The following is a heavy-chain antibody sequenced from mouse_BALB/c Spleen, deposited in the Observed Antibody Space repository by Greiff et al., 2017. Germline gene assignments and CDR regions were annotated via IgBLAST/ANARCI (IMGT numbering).Heavy chain of an antibody. Sequence: EVQRVESGAELVRSGASVKLSCTASGFNIKDYYMHWVKQRPEQGLEWIGWIDPENGDTEYAPKFQGKATMTADTSSNTAYLQLSSLTSEDTAVYYCNAGLLRDAMDYWGQGTSVTVSS. J-gene: IGHJ4*01. CDR3: NAGLLRDAMDY. CDR1: GFNIKDYY. D-gene: IGHD2-3*01. V-gene: IGHV14-4*02. CDR2: IDPENGDT.